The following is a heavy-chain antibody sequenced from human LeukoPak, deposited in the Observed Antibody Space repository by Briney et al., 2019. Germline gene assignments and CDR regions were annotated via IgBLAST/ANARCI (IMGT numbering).Heavy chain of an antibody. CDR3: AXXXXXYSYGAGGDY. V-gene: IGHV4-34*08. CDR1: GFTFSDYY. Sequence: GSLRLSCAASGFTFSDYYWSWIRQPPGKGLEWIGEINHSGSTNYNPSLKSRVTISVDTSKNQFSLKLSSVTAADTAVYYCAXXXXXYSYGAGGDYWGQGTLVTVSS. D-gene: IGHD5-18*01. J-gene: IGHJ4*02. CDR2: INHSGST.